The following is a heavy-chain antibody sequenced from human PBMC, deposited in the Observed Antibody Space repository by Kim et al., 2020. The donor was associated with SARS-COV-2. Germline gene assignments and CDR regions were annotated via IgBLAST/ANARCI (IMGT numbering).Heavy chain of an antibody. J-gene: IGHJ5*02. D-gene: IGHD6-13*01. V-gene: IGHV3-15*01. CDR3: TTDPGIASGGADWFDP. Sequence: GGSLRLSCAASGFTFSNAWMSWVRQAPGKGLEWVGRIRSKTDGGKTDYAAPVKGRFTITRKDSKNPLYLKMNSLKTEVTAVYYCTTDPGIASGGADWFDPWGQGTLVTVSS. CDR1: GFTFSNAW. CDR2: IRSKTDGGKT.